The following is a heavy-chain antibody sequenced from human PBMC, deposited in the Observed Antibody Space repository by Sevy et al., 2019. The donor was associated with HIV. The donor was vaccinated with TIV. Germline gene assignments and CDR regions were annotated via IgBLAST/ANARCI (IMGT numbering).Heavy chain of an antibody. J-gene: IGHJ4*02. D-gene: IGHD6-13*01. V-gene: IGHV3-49*03. CDR1: GFTFGDYA. CDR2: IRTTASGGTT. Sequence: GVSLRLSCTTSGFTFGDYAMGWFRQAPGKGLEWVGFIRTTASGGTTDYAASVKGTFIISRDDSKSIAYLQMKSLKTEDTAVYYCTRSFSVTWYPPYSGQGTMVTVSS. CDR3: TRSFSVTWYPPY.